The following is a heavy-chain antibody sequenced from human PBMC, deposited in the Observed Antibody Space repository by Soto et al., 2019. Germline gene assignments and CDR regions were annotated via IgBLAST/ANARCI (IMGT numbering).Heavy chain of an antibody. CDR2: TYYMSKWYN. D-gene: IGHD3-3*01. J-gene: IGHJ4*02. Sequence: SQTLSLTCAISGDSVSSNSAAWNWIRQSPSRGLERLGRTYYMSKWYNYYAVSVKSRITINPDTSKNQFSLQLNSVTPEDTALYYCARGISVRITILEFDYWGQGTLVTVSS. V-gene: IGHV6-1*01. CDR1: GDSVSSNSAA. CDR3: ARGISVRITILEFDY.